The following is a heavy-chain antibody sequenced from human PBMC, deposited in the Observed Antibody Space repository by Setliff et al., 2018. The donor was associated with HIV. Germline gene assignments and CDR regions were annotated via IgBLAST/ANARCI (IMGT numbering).Heavy chain of an antibody. J-gene: IGHJ2*01. CDR1: GYTLTELS. Sequence: SCKVSGYTLTELSMHWVRQAPGKGLEWVSVISYDGSRTHYADSVKGRFTISRDNSKNTLYLQMNSLRAEDTAVYYCAKGDEYFDLWGRGTMVTVSS. CDR2: ISYDGSRT. V-gene: IGHV3-30*07. CDR3: AKGDEYFDL.